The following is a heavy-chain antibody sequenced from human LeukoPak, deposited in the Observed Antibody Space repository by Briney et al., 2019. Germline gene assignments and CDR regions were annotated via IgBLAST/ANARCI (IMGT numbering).Heavy chain of an antibody. CDR1: GFTFSSYA. D-gene: IGHD2-2*02. V-gene: IGHV3-23*01. CDR2: ISGSGGST. J-gene: IGHJ6*03. CDR3: AKGRCGSTSCYTGYYYYMDV. Sequence: GGSLRLSCAASGFTFSSYAMSWVRQAPGKGLEWVSAISGSGGSTYYADSVKGRFTISRDNSKNTLYLQMNSLRAEDTAVYYCAKGRCGSTSCYTGYYYYMDVWGKGTTVTVSS.